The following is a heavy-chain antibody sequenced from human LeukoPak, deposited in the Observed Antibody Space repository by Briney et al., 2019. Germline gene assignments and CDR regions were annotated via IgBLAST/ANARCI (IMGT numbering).Heavy chain of an antibody. Sequence: GGSLRLSCAASGFTVSSNYMSWVRQAPGKGLEWVSVIYSGGTTYYADSVKGRFTISRDNSKNTLYLQMNRLKTEDTAVYYCITDPGEWEPIWGQGTMVTVSS. J-gene: IGHJ3*02. V-gene: IGHV3-66*01. D-gene: IGHD1-26*01. CDR2: IYSGGTT. CDR3: ITDPGEWEPI. CDR1: GFTVSSNY.